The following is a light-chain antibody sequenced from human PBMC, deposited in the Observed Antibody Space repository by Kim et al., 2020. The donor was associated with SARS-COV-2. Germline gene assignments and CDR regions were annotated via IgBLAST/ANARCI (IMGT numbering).Light chain of an antibody. CDR1: QYITRR. V-gene: IGKV1-5*03. J-gene: IGKJ1*01. Sequence: DSVGDRVTITCRASQYITRRLAWYQQKPGNAPKVLISEASTLESGVPSTFSGSGSGTDFTLTISSLQPDDFATYYCQQYDTYPLTFGQGTKVDIK. CDR2: EAS. CDR3: QQYDTYPLT.